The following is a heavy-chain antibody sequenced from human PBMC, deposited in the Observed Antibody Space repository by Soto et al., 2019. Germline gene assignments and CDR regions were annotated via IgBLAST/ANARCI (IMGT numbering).Heavy chain of an antibody. Sequence: ASVKVSCKASGYTFTGYYMHWGRQAPGQGLEWMGWINPNSGGTNYAQKFQGWVTMTRDTSISTAYMELSRLRSDDTAVYYCARSGYCSGGSCYPDNWFDPWGQGTLVTVSS. CDR1: GYTFTGYY. CDR2: INPNSGGT. D-gene: IGHD2-15*01. CDR3: ARSGYCSGGSCYPDNWFDP. V-gene: IGHV1-2*04. J-gene: IGHJ5*02.